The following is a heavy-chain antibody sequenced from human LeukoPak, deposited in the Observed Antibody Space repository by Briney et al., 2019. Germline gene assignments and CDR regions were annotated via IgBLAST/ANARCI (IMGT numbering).Heavy chain of an antibody. D-gene: IGHD2-2*01. Sequence: PGRSLRLSCAASGFTFSSYGMHWVRQAPGKGLEWVAVISYDGSNKYYADSVKGRFTISRDNSKNTLYLQMNSLRAEDTAVYYCAKDRDQLQFPHLFEYWGQGTLVTVSS. CDR2: ISYDGSNK. V-gene: IGHV3-30*18. CDR1: GFTFSSYG. CDR3: AKDRDQLQFPHLFEY. J-gene: IGHJ4*02.